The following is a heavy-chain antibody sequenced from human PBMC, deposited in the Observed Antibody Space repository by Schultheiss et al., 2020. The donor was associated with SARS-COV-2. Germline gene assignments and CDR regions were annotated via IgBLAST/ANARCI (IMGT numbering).Heavy chain of an antibody. CDR1: GFNFGYA. CDR3: ARVETVATFFDY. Sequence: GGSLRLSCAASGFNFGYATSWVRQAPGKGLEWVSGISWNSGSIGYADSVKGRFTISRDNSKNTLSLQMNSLRAEDTAVYFCARVETVATFFDYWGQGTPVTVSS. D-gene: IGHD4-23*01. CDR2: ISWNSGSI. V-gene: IGHV3-20*04. J-gene: IGHJ4*02.